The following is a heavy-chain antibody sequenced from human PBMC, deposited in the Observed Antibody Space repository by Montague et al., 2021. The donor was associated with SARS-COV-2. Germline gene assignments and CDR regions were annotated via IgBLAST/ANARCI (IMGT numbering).Heavy chain of an antibody. CDR3: ARSPEPMIILIITSLNWYFDL. CDR2: IYYSGST. Sequence: TLSLTCTVSGGSISSGGYYWSWIRQHPGKGLEWIGYIYYSGSTYHNPSLKSRVTISVDTSKNQFSLKMSSVTAADTAVYYCARSPEPMIILIITSLNWYFDLGGRGTLVTVSS. V-gene: IGHV4-31*03. J-gene: IGHJ2*01. CDR1: GGSISSGGYY. D-gene: IGHD3-22*01.